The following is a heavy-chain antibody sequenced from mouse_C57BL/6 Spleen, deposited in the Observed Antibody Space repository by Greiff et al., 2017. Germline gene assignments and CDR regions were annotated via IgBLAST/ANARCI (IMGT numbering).Heavy chain of an antibody. J-gene: IGHJ1*03. D-gene: IGHD2-1*01. V-gene: IGHV1-82*01. CDR2: IYPGDGDT. CDR3: ARTGDGNYVGWYFDV. Sequence: VQLQQSGPELVKPGASVKISCKASGYAFSSSWMNWVKQRPGTGLEWIGRIYPGDGDTNYNGKFKGKATLTADKSSSTAYMQLSSLTSEDSAVYFWARTGDGNYVGWYFDVWGTGTTVTVSS. CDR1: GYAFSSSW.